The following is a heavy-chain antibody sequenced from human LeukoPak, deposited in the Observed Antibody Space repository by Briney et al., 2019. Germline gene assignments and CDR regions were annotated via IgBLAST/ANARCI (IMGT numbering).Heavy chain of an antibody. CDR3: ARGAPGSSCSGGSCPYLDY. CDR1: GYTFTSYD. V-gene: IGHV1-8*01. CDR2: VNPNSGHT. D-gene: IGHD2-15*01. Sequence: GASVKVSCKASGYTFTSYDINWVRQATGQGLEWMGWVNPNSGHTGFAQKFQGRVSMTSNTSISTAYMEVRSLRSEDTAVYYCARGAPGSSCSGGSCPYLDYWGQGTLVSVSS. J-gene: IGHJ4*02.